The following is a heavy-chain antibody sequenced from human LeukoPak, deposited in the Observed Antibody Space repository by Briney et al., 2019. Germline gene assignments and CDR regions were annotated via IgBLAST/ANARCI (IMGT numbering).Heavy chain of an antibody. CDR1: GFTFSSYN. Sequence: GGSLRLSCAASGFTFSSYNMNWVRQAPGKGLEWVSYISSSSSTIYHADSVKGRFTISRDNAKNSLYLQMNSLRAEDTAVYYCASAPAYYYDSSGSPFDYWGQGTLVTVSS. J-gene: IGHJ4*02. CDR3: ASAPAYYYDSSGSPFDY. V-gene: IGHV3-48*01. CDR2: ISSSSSTI. D-gene: IGHD3-22*01.